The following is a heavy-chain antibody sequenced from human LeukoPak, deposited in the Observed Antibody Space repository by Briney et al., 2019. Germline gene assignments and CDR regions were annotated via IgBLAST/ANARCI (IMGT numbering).Heavy chain of an antibody. CDR3: ARDLSFLVRALDY. CDR1: GFTFSSYS. Sequence: SGGSLRLSCAASGFTFSSYSMNWVRQAPGKGLEWVSSISSSSSYIYYADSVKGRFTISRDNAKNSLYLQMNSLRAEDTAVYYCARDLSFLVRALDYWGQGTLVTVSS. J-gene: IGHJ4*02. V-gene: IGHV3-21*01. CDR2: ISSSSSYI. D-gene: IGHD2-21*01.